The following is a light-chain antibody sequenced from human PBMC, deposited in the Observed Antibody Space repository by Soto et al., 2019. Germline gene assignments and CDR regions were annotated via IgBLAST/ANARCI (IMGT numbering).Light chain of an antibody. CDR3: QQYGSSGT. J-gene: IGKJ1*01. CDR1: QSVSNNY. Sequence: DIVLTQSPGTLSLSPEERATLSCRASQSVSNNYLAWYQQKPGQAPRLLIYGASNRATGIPDRFSGSGSGTDFTLTISRLEPEDFAVYYCQQYGSSGTFGQGTKVDIK. CDR2: GAS. V-gene: IGKV3-20*01.